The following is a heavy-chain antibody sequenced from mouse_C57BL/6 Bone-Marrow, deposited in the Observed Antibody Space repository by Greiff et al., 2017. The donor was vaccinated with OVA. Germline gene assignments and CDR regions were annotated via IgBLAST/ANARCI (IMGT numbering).Heavy chain of an antibody. D-gene: IGHD1-1*01. J-gene: IGHJ2*01. CDR1: GYTFTSYW. CDR2: IHPNSGST. Sequence: VQLQQPGAELVKPGASVKLCCKASGYTFTSYWMHWVKQRPGQGLEWIGMIHPNSGSTNYNEKFKSKATLTVDKSSSTAYMQLSSLTSEDSAVYYCARDEFYYYGSYWGQGTTLTVSS. V-gene: IGHV1-64*01. CDR3: ARDEFYYYGSY.